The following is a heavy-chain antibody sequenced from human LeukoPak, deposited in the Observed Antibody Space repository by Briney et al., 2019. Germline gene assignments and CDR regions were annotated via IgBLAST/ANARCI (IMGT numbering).Heavy chain of an antibody. CDR2: IYYSGST. J-gene: IGHJ6*02. CDR3: ARAGIGIAAAYYYYGMDV. CDR1: GGSISSYY. Sequence: SETLSLTCTVSGGSISSYYWSWIRQPPGKGLEWIGYIYYSGSTNYNPSLKSRVTISVDTSKNQSSLKLSSVTAADTAVYYCARAGIGIAAAYYYYGMDVWGQGTTVTVSS. D-gene: IGHD6-13*01. V-gene: IGHV4-59*01.